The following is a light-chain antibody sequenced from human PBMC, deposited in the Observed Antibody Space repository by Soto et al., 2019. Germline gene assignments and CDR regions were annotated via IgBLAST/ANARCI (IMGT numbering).Light chain of an antibody. CDR1: QSIRSY. CDR3: QQTSSTPT. Sequence: DIQLTQSPSSLSASVGYRFTITCRASQSIRSYLNWYQQKPGKAPKLLIYAASSLQTGVSSRFSGSGSGTDFTLTISNLQPEDFATYYCQQTSSTPTFGGGTRREIK. J-gene: IGKJ5*01. V-gene: IGKV1-39*01. CDR2: AAS.